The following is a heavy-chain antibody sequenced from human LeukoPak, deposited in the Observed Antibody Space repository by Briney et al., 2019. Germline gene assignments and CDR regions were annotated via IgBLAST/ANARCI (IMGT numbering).Heavy chain of an antibody. Sequence: SERLSLTCAVSGGSISSTTSYWGWIRQPPGKGLEWIGRIYYSGSTFYNPSLKSRVTISVDTSKNQLSLRLSSVTAADTAVYYCARHGSTDYFDYWGQGTLVTVSS. D-gene: IGHD2-2*03. CDR3: ARHGSTDYFDY. V-gene: IGHV4-39*01. CDR2: IYYSGST. J-gene: IGHJ4*02. CDR1: GGSISSTTSY.